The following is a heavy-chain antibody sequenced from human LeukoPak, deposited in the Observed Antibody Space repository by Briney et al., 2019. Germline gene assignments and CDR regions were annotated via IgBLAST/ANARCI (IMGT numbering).Heavy chain of an antibody. V-gene: IGHV3-7*01. J-gene: IGHJ4*02. D-gene: IGHD3-3*01. CDR3: ATDRGWRTSGYYLYYFEY. Sequence: GGSLRLSCAASGFSFNNAWMNWVRQVPEKGLEWVASIKHDGSEKYYVDSVRGRFTISRDNTMNSLYLQMSSLRAEDTAVYYCATDRGWRTSGYYLYYFEYWGQGTLVTYSS. CDR1: GFSFNNAW. CDR2: IKHDGSEK.